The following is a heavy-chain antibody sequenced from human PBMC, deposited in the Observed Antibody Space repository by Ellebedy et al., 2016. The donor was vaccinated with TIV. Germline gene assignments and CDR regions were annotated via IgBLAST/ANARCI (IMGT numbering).Heavy chain of an antibody. Sequence: SETLSLXCAVYGGSFSGYYWSWIRQPPGKGLEWIGEINHSGSTNYNPSPKSRVTISVDTSRNQFSLKLSSVTAADTAVYYCASLLTYYDYVWGSYRRLSFDYWGQGTLVTVSS. D-gene: IGHD3-16*02. CDR3: ASLLTYYDYVWGSYRRLSFDY. CDR1: GGSFSGYY. CDR2: INHSGST. J-gene: IGHJ4*02. V-gene: IGHV4-34*01.